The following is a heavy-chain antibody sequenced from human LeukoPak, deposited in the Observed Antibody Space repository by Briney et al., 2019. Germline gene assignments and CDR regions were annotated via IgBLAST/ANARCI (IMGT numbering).Heavy chain of an antibody. V-gene: IGHV3-23*01. Sequence: PGGSLRLSCAASGLTFMKYSMTWVRQAPGKGLEWVAAITASGASTDYADSVKGRFTISRDNSKNTLYLQMNSLRAEDTAIYYCAKRSAESSGYFDYWGQGTLVTVSS. J-gene: IGHJ4*02. D-gene: IGHD6-19*01. CDR3: AKRSAESSGYFDY. CDR1: GLTFMKYS. CDR2: ITASGAST.